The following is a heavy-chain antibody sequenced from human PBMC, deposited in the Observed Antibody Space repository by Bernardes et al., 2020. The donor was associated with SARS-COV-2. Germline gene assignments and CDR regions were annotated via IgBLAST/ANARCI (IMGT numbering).Heavy chain of an antibody. CDR3: ARLIGYYGDSGYGQ. J-gene: IGHJ4*02. V-gene: IGHV3-64*02. D-gene: IGHD3-22*01. Sequence: GGSLRLSCAVSGFTFSSYWMHWVRQAPGKGLEYVSVISSDGGRTYYADSVKGRFTISRDNSKNTLSLQMGGLRPEDTAVYYCARLIGYYGDSGYGQWGQGTLVTVSS. CDR2: ISSDGGRT. CDR1: GFTFSSYW.